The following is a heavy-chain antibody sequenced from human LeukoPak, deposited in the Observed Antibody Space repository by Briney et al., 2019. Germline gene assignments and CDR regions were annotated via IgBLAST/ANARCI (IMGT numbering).Heavy chain of an antibody. J-gene: IGHJ4*02. D-gene: IGHD6-13*01. CDR3: ATGYSSTWCYFDY. CDR1: GESISSYY. V-gene: IGHV4-59*01. CDR2: IYHSGST. Sequence: SETLSLTCTVSGESISSYYWSWIRQPPGKGLEWIGYIYHSGSTNYNPSLKSRVTISADTSKDQFSLKLASVTAADTAVYYCATGYSSTWCYFDYWGQGTLVTVSS.